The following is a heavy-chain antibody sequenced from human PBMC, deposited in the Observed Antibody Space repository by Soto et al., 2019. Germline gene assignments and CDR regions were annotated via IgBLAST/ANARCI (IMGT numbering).Heavy chain of an antibody. CDR2: IYYSGST. V-gene: IGHV4-39*01. CDR1: GGSISSSSYY. D-gene: IGHD3-22*01. J-gene: IGHJ5*02. Sequence: PSETLSLTCTVSGGSISSSSYYWGWIRQPPGKGLEWFGSIYYSGSTYYNPSLKSRVTISVDTSKNQFSLKLSSVTAADTAVYYCARRRYYYDSSGYYSTDDWFDPWGQGTLVTVSS. CDR3: ARRRYYYDSSGYYSTDDWFDP.